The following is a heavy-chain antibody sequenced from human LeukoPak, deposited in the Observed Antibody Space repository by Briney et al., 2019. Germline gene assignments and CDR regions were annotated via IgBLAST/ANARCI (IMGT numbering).Heavy chain of an antibody. CDR1: GGSISSSNW. Sequence: PSGTLSLTCAVFGGSISSSNWWSWVRQPPGKGLEWIGEIYHSGSTNYNPSLKSRVTISVDKSKNQFSLKLSSVTAADTAVYYCAREMRSDYYYYGMDVWGQGTTVTVSS. CDR3: AREMRSDYYYYGMDV. J-gene: IGHJ6*02. V-gene: IGHV4-4*02. CDR2: IYHSGST.